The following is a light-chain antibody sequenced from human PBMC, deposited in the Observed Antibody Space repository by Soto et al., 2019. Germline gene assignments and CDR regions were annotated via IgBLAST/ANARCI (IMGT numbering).Light chain of an antibody. V-gene: IGLV1-40*01. Sequence: QSVLTQPPSVSGAPGQRVAISCTGSSSNIGAGYDVHWYQQLPGTAPKLLIYGNNNRPSGVPGRFSGSKSGTSASLATTGLQAEDEADYYCQSYDNTLSWVFGTGTKVTVL. J-gene: IGLJ1*01. CDR2: GNN. CDR1: SSNIGAGYD. CDR3: QSYDNTLSWV.